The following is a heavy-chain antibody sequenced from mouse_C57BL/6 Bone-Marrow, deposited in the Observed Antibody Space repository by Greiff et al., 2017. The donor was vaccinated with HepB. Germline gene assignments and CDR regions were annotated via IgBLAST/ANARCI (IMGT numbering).Heavy chain of an antibody. CDR3: ARGRRVDY. CDR2: INPSTGGT. CDR1: GYSFTGYY. J-gene: IGHJ2*01. D-gene: IGHD2-12*01. Sequence: VQLQQPGAELVKPGASVKISCKASGYSFTGYYMNWVKQSPEKSLEWIGEINPSTGGTTYNQKFKAKATLTVDKSSSTAYMQLKSLTSEDSAVYYCARGRRVDYWGQGTTLTVSS. V-gene: IGHV1-42*01.